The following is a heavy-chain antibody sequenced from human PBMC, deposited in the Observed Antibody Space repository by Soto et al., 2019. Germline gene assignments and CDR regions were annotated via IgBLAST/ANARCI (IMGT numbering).Heavy chain of an antibody. D-gene: IGHD3-10*01. V-gene: IGHV4-30-2*06. J-gene: IGHJ6*02. CDR1: GGSISSGGYS. CDR3: ARAPPGPSPRWVL. CDR2: IYPTGTT. Sequence: SETLSLTCTVSGGSISSGGYSWNWIRQSPEKGLEWIGCIYPTGTTYYHPSLKSRVTISVDTPRNQFSLNLTSVTAADTAVYYCARAPPGPSPRWVLWGQGTTVTVSS.